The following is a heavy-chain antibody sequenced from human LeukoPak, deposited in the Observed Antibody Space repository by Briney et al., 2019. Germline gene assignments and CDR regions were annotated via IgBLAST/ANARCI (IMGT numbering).Heavy chain of an antibody. CDR1: GGSISGYY. D-gene: IGHD1-26*01. J-gene: IGHJ4*02. CDR2: IYYSGSA. CDR3: ARHGGSYSFDS. Sequence: SETLSLTCSVSGGSISGYYWSWIRQPPGKGLEWIGYIYYSGSANYNPSLKSRVTISIDTSKNHFSLKVSSVTAADTAVYYCARHGGSYSFDSWGQGTLVTVSS. V-gene: IGHV4-59*08.